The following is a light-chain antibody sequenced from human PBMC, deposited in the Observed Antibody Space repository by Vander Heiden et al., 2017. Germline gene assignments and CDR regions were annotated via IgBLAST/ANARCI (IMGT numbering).Light chain of an antibody. CDR3: CSYAGTTTS. Sequence: QSALTQPASVSGSPGQSITISCTGTSSDIGNYNLVSWYQQHPGKAPKRMIYEVIKRPSGVSNRFSGSKSGNTASLTISGLQAEDEADYYCCSYAGTTTSFGGGTKVT. CDR1: SSDIGNYNL. J-gene: IGLJ2*01. V-gene: IGLV2-23*02. CDR2: EVI.